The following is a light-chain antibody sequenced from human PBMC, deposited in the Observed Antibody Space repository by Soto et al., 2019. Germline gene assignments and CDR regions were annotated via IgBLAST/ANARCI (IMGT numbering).Light chain of an antibody. Sequence: QSVLTQPASVSVSPGQSITISCTGTSSDVGGYNYVSWYQQHPGKAPKLMIYEVSNRPSGVSNRFSGSKSGNTASLTISGLQAEDEAGYYCYSYTSSSTLVFGTGTKVTVL. J-gene: IGLJ1*01. CDR2: EVS. V-gene: IGLV2-14*01. CDR1: SSDVGGYNY. CDR3: YSYTSSSTLV.